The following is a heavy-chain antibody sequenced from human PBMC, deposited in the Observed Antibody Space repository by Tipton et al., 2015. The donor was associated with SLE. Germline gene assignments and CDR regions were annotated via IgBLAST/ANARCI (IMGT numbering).Heavy chain of an antibody. CDR2: IYRDGSA. CDR1: GGSVTSGSYY. V-gene: IGHV4-61*09. J-gene: IGHJ5*02. D-gene: IGHD2-21*02. CDR3: AREEGDYYNYAWFDP. Sequence: TLSLTCTVSGGSVTSGSYYWSWTRQPAGKGLEWLGHIYRDGSANYNPSCQSRVSILLDTSKNQFSLKLSSVTAADTAVYYCAREEGDYYNYAWFDPWGQGTLVTVSS.